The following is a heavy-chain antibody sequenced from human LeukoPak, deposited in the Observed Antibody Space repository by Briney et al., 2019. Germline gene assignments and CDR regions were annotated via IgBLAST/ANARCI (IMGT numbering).Heavy chain of an antibody. CDR1: GGSISCYY. Sequence: PSETLSLTCTESGGSISCYYWSWIRQPPGKGLEWIGYIHYSGSTNYNPSPKSRVTISVATSKNQFSLKLSSVTAADTAVYYCARQGYDSSGYYRFDPWGQGTLVTVSS. CDR2: IHYSGST. D-gene: IGHD3-22*01. CDR3: ARQGYDSSGYYRFDP. V-gene: IGHV4-59*08. J-gene: IGHJ5*02.